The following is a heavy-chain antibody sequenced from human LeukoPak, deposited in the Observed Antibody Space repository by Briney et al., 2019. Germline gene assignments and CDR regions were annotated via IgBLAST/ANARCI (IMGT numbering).Heavy chain of an antibody. CDR2: MNPNSGNT. CDR3: AMSIHYGSGCMSYYGMDV. V-gene: IGHV1-8*01. CDR1: GYTFTSYD. D-gene: IGHD3-10*01. J-gene: IGHJ6*02. Sequence: ASVKVSCKASGYTFTSYDINWVRQATGQGLEWMGWMNPNSGNTGYAQKFQGRVTMTRNTSISTAYMELSSLRSEDTAVYYCAMSIHYGSGCMSYYGMDVWGQGTTVTVSS.